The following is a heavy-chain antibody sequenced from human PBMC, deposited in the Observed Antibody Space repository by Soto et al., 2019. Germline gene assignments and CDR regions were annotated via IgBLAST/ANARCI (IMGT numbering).Heavy chain of an antibody. CDR3: ATDVAYDDFEGRMEN. J-gene: IGHJ4*02. V-gene: IGHV3-7*01. CDR1: GFTFSNFW. D-gene: IGHD3-3*01. Sequence: EVQLVESGGGLVQPGGSLSLSCAVSGFTFSNFWRTWVRQAPGKGLEWVANIKRDGTEKYYVDSVRGRFTISRDNAKNSLYLHMNSLRVEDTAVYYCATDVAYDDFEGRMENWGQGTLVTVSS. CDR2: IKRDGTEK.